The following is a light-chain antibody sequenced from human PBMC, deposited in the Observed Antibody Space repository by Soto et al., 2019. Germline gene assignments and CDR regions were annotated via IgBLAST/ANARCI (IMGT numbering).Light chain of an antibody. CDR2: AVT. V-gene: IGLV2-14*01. CDR1: SSDVGGYNY. CDR3: SSYASSSTL. Sequence: QSVLTQPASVSGPPGQSITISCTGTSSDVGGYNYVSWYQQHPGKAPKLMIYAVTDRPSGVSSRFSGSKSGNTASLTISGLQAEDEADYYCSSYASSSTLFGTGTKVTV. J-gene: IGLJ1*01.